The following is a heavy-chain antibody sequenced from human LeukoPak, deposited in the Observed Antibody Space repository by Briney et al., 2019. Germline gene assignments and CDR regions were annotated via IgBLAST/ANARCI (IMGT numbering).Heavy chain of an antibody. J-gene: IGHJ6*02. V-gene: IGHV4-59*08. CDR1: GGSISSYY. CDR2: IYYSGST. D-gene: IGHD1-14*01. Sequence: PSETLSLTCTVSGGSISSYYWTWLRQPPGKGLEWIGYIYYSGSTNYNPSLKSRVTISVDTSKNQFSLKLSSVTAADTAVYYCARPRKDYYYGMDVWGQGTTVTVSS. CDR3: ARPRKDYYYGMDV.